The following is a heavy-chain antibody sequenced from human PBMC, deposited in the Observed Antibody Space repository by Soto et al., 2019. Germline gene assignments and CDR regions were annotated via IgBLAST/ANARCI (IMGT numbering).Heavy chain of an antibody. V-gene: IGHV3-33*01. CDR2: IWYDGSNK. CDR3: ARDQGLQPGIAAGKMRYYYNGMDV. Sequence: GGSLRLSCAASGFTFSSYGMHWVRQAPGKGLEWVAVIWYDGSNKYYVDSVKGRFTISRDNSKNILYLQMNSLRAEDTAVYYCARDQGLQPGIAAGKMRYYYNGMDVWGQGTTVTVSS. D-gene: IGHD6-13*01. CDR1: GFTFSSYG. J-gene: IGHJ6*02.